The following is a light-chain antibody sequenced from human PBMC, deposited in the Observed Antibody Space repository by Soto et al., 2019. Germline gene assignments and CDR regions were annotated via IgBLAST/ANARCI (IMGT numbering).Light chain of an antibody. Sequence: QSALTQPPSASGSPGQSVTISCTGTSSDVGAYKYVSWYQQYPGKAPKLMIYEVTKRPSGVPDRFSGSKSGNTASLTVSGLEGEDEGDYYCTSYVGDDIWVFGGGTKLTVL. V-gene: IGLV2-8*01. J-gene: IGLJ3*02. CDR1: SSDVGAYKY. CDR2: EVT. CDR3: TSYVGDDIWV.